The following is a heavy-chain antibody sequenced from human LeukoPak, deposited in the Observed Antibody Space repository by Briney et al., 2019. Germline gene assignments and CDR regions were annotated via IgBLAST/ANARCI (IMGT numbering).Heavy chain of an antibody. J-gene: IGHJ4*02. Sequence: GGSLRLSCAASGFTFSNAWMSWVRQAPGKGLEWVGRIKSKTDGGTTDYAAPVKGRFTISRDNAKNSLYLQMNSLRAEDTAVYYCARDLYYYDSSGYYYWGQGTLVTVSS. CDR1: GFTFSNAW. CDR2: IKSKTDGGTT. CDR3: ARDLYYYDSSGYYY. D-gene: IGHD3-22*01. V-gene: IGHV3-15*01.